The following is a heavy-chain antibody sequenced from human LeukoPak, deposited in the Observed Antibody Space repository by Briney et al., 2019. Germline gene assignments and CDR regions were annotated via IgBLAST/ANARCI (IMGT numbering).Heavy chain of an antibody. CDR3: AREVRIAVAGAYFDY. D-gene: IGHD6-19*01. V-gene: IGHV1-18*01. J-gene: IGHJ4*02. CDR1: GYTFTSYG. Sequence: ASVKVSCKASGYTFTSYGISWVRQAPGQGLEWMGWISAYNGNTNYAQKLQGRATMTTDTSTSTAYMELRSLRSDDTAVYYCAREVRIAVAGAYFDYWGQGTLVTVSS. CDR2: ISAYNGNT.